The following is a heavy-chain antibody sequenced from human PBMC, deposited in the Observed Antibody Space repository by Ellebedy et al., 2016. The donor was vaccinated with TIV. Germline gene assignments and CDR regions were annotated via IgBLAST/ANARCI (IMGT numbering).Heavy chain of an antibody. Sequence: GESLKISCAASGFTFTSYSVNWVRQAPGKGLEWLSFISSGSTYIYYADSVKGRFTISRDNAKKSLFLQMNSLRVEDTAVYYCARTDWDGYSLYYFSYYMDVWGKGTTVTVSS. J-gene: IGHJ6*03. CDR2: ISSGSTYI. D-gene: IGHD5-24*01. CDR1: GFTFTSYS. CDR3: ARTDWDGYSLYYFSYYMDV. V-gene: IGHV3-21*01.